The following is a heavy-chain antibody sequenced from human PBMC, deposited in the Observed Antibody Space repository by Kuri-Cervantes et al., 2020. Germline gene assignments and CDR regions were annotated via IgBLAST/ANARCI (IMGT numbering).Heavy chain of an antibody. CDR3: ARDREYYYYGMDV. CDR1: GFTFDDYT. Sequence: GESLKISCAASGFTFDDYTMHWVRQAPGKGLEWVAVISYDGSNKYYADSVKGRFTISRDNSKNTLYLQMNSLRAEDTVVYYCARDREYYYYGMDVWGQGTPVTVSS. CDR2: ISYDGSNK. V-gene: IGHV3-30*03. J-gene: IGHJ6*02. D-gene: IGHD2/OR15-2a*01.